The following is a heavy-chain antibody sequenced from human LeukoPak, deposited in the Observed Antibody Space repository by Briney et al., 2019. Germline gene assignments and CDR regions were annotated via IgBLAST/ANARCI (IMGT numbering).Heavy chain of an antibody. CDR2: ISYDGKNK. CDR1: GFTFSSYG. J-gene: IGHJ6*03. D-gene: IGHD3-16*02. CDR3: AKESIVYYYYYMDV. Sequence: GRSLRLSCAASGFTFSSYGMHWVRQAPGKGLEWVAVISYDGKNKYYADSVKGRFTISRDNSKSTLYVQMNSLRAEDTAVYYCAKESIVYYYYYMDVWGKGTTVTVSS. V-gene: IGHV3-30*18.